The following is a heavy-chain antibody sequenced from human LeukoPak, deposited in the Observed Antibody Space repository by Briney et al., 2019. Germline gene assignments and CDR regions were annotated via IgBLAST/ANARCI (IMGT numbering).Heavy chain of an antibody. D-gene: IGHD6-13*01. Sequence: GRSLRLSCAASGFTFSSYGMHRVRQAPGKGLEWVAVIWYDGSNKYYADSVKGRFTTSRDNSKNTLYLQMNSLRAEDTAVYYCARARIRSSWYFDYWGQGTLVTVSS. V-gene: IGHV3-33*01. CDR1: GFTFSSYG. CDR2: IWYDGSNK. J-gene: IGHJ4*02. CDR3: ARARIRSSWYFDY.